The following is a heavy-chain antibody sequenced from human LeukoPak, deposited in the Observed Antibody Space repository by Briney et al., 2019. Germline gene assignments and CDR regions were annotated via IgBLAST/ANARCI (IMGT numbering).Heavy chain of an antibody. D-gene: IGHD1-1*01. CDR3: ARDYNGLSY. CDR1: GFTFSRDS. V-gene: IGHV3-74*01. CDR2: IKRDGSGI. J-gene: IGHJ4*02. Sequence: GSLRLSCEASGFTFSRDSMDWVRQAPGKGLVWVSRIKRDGSGIIYADSVKGRFTISRDNARNTLHLQMNSLRVDDTATYYCARDYNGLSYWGQGTLVTVS.